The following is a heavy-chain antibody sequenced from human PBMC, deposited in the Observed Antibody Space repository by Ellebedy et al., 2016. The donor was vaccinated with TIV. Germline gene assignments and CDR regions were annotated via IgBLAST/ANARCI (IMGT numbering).Heavy chain of an antibody. CDR2: INAGNGNT. V-gene: IGHV1-3*01. J-gene: IGHJ4*02. CDR3: ARGVYAMGNFDY. Sequence: AASVKVSCKASGYTFTSYAIHWARQAPGQRLEWMGWINAGNGNTKYSQKFQGRVTITRDTSASTAYMELSSLRSEDTAVYYCARGVYAMGNFDYWGQGTLVTVSS. D-gene: IGHD2-8*01. CDR1: GYTFTSYA.